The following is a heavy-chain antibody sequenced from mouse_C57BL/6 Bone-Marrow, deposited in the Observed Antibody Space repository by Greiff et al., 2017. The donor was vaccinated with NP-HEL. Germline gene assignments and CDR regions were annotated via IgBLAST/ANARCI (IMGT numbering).Heavy chain of an antibody. CDR3: ARDPYGNYEGDYFDD. V-gene: IGHV1-55*01. Sequence: QVQLQQPGAELVKPGASVKMSCKASGYTFTSYWITWVKQRPGQGLEWIGDIYPGSGSTNYNEKFKSKATLTVDTSSSTAYMQLSSLTSEDAAVYYCARDPYGNYEGDYFDDWGQGTTLTVSS. D-gene: IGHD2-1*01. CDR2: IYPGSGST. CDR1: GYTFTSYW. J-gene: IGHJ2*01.